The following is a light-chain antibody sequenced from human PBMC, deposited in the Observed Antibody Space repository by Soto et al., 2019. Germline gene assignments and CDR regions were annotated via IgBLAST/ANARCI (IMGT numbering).Light chain of an antibody. V-gene: IGKV1-27*01. Sequence: DIQMSQSPSSLSASVGDRVTITCRASQGISNYLAWYQQKPGKVPKLLIYGASTLQSGVPSRFSGSGSGTELTLTISGLQPEDVATCYCQKYNSAPPTFDPGTKVDIK. CDR1: QGISNY. CDR3: QKYNSAPPT. J-gene: IGKJ3*01. CDR2: GAS.